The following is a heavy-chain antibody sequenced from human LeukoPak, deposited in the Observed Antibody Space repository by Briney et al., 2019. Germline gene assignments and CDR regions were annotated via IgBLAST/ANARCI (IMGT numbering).Heavy chain of an antibody. CDR3: ARERDGYCGGDCYYYYGMDV. CDR2: IHTGGNT. V-gene: IGHV3-66*01. Sequence: PGGSLRHSCTASGFAVSSNYINWVRQAPGKGLEWVSVIHTGGNTYYADSVKGRFTISRDNSKNTVYLQMNSLRAEATALYYCARERDGYCGGDCYYYYGMDVWGQGTTVTVSS. D-gene: IGHD2-21*02. J-gene: IGHJ6*02. CDR1: GFAVSSNY.